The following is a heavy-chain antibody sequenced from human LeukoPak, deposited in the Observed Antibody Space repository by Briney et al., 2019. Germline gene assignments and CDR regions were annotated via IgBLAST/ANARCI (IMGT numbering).Heavy chain of an antibody. CDR3: ARNLGGGGYYYYGMDV. Sequence: GGSLRLSCAASGFTFSSYWMHWARQAPGKGLVWVSRINSDGSSTSYADSVKGRFTISRDNAKNTLYLQMNSLRAEDTAVYYCARNLGGGGYYYYGMDVWGKGTTVTVSS. J-gene: IGHJ6*04. V-gene: IGHV3-74*01. CDR2: INSDGSST. CDR1: GFTFSSYW. D-gene: IGHD3-16*01.